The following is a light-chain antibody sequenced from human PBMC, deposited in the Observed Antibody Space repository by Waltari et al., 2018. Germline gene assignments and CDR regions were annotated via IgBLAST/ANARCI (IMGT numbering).Light chain of an antibody. V-gene: IGKV3-15*01. CDR2: GAP. CDR1: QSVSSN. CDR3: QQYNNWWT. J-gene: IGKJ1*01. Sequence: EIVMTQSPATLSVSPGERATLSCRASQSVSSNLAWYQQKPGRAPRLLIYGAPTRATGIPARFSGSGSGTEFTLTISRLQSEDFAVYYCQQYNNWWTFGQGTKVEIK.